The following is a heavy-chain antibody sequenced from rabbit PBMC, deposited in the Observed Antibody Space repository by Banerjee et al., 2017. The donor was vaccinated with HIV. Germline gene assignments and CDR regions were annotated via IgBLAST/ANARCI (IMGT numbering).Heavy chain of an antibody. V-gene: IGHV1S45*01. Sequence: QEQLEESGGDLVKPGASLTLTCTASGFSFSSGYDMCWVRQAPGKGLEWIACIYSGDGNTYYASWAKGRFTISKTSSTTVTLQMTSLTAADTATYFCARTPSYSGIWNNLWGQGTLVTVS. D-gene: IGHD1-1*01. CDR2: IYSGDGNT. J-gene: IGHJ4*01. CDR1: GFSFSSGYD. CDR3: ARTPSYSGIWNNL.